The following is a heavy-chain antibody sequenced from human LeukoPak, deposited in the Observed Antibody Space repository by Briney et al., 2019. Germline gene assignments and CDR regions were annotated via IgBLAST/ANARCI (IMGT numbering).Heavy chain of an antibody. CDR1: GYTFTSYG. V-gene: IGHV1-18*01. D-gene: IGHD6-13*01. J-gene: IGHJ4*02. CDR3: ARGRASIAAAGLFDY. CDR2: ISAYNSNT. Sequence: ASVKVSCKASGYTFTSYGINWVRQAPGQGLEWMGWISAYNSNTNYAQKLQGRVTMTTDTSTSTAYMELRSLRSDDTAVYYCARGRASIAAAGLFDYWGQGTLVTVSS.